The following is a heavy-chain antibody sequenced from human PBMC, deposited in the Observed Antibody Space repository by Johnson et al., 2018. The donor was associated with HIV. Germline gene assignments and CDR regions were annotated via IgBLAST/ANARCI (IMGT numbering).Heavy chain of an antibody. Sequence: QEQLVESGGGVVQPGRSLRLSCAASGFTFSSYAMHWVRQAPGKGLEWVAIISYDGNNKYYADSVKGRFTISRDNSKNTLYLQMNSLRAEDTAVYYCARDARYYYDSRGDAFDIWGQGTMVTVSS. J-gene: IGHJ3*02. CDR1: GFTFSSYA. V-gene: IGHV3-30*04. CDR3: ARDARYYYDSRGDAFDI. D-gene: IGHD3-22*01. CDR2: ISYDGNNK.